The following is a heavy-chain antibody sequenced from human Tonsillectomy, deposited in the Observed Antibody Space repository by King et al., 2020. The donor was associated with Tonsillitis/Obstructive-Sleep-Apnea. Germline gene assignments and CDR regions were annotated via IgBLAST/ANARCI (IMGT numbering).Heavy chain of an antibody. CDR1: GGSFSGYY. Sequence: VQLQQWGAGLLKPSETLSLTCAVYGGSFSGYYWSWIRQPPGKGLEWIGEINHSGRTNYNPSLKSRVTVSVDTSKNQFSLKLSSVTAADTAVYYCARNSYGDYSFDYWGQGTLVTVSS. CDR3: ARNSYGDYSFDY. J-gene: IGHJ4*02. V-gene: IGHV4-34*01. CDR2: INHSGRT. D-gene: IGHD4-17*01.